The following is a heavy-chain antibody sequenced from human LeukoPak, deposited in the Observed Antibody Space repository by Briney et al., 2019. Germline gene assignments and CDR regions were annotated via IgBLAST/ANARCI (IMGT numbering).Heavy chain of an antibody. CDR1: GGSISSGSYY. D-gene: IGHD2-2*01. CDR3: ARGVSSTCL. V-gene: IGHV4-61*02. CDR2: IYTSGST. Sequence: SETLSLTCTVSGGSISSGSYYWSWIRQPAGKGLEWIGRIYTSGSTNYNPSLKSRVTISVDTSKNQFSLKLSSVTAADTAVYYCARGVSSTCLWGQGTLVTVSS. J-gene: IGHJ4*02.